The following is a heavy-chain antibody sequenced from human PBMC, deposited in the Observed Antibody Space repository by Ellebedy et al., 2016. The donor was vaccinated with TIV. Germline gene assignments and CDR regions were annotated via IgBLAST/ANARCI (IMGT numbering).Heavy chain of an antibody. CDR2: MYSGGST. CDR3: ARDAAAGKTDY. V-gene: IGHV3-66*01. J-gene: IGHJ4*02. CDR1: GINVSTNY. Sequence: GESLKISCAASGINVSTNYMIWVRQAPGKGLEWVSLMYSGGSTYYADSVRGRFTLSRDNSKNTLYLQMNSLRVDDTAVYFCARDAAAGKTDYWGQGTLVTVSS. D-gene: IGHD6-13*01.